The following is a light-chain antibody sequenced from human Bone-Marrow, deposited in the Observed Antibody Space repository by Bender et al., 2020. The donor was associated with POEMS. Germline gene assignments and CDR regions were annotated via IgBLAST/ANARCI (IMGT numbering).Light chain of an antibody. CDR3: CSYAGGSPLGV. V-gene: IGLV2-23*02. J-gene: IGLJ1*01. CDR2: ADT. CDR1: SSDVGDFNV. Sequence: QSALTQSASVSGSPGQSITVSCTGTSSDVGDFNVFSWYQQYPGKAPKVIIYADTKRPSGVSNRFSGSKSGNTASLTISGLQAEDEADYHCCSYAGGSPLGVFGTGTQVTVL.